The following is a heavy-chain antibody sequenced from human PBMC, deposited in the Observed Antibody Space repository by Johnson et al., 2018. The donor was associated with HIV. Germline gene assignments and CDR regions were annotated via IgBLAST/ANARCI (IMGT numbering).Heavy chain of an antibody. CDR2: IKSNTDGGTP. J-gene: IGHJ3*02. CDR1: GFTFSNAW. Sequence: VQLVESGGGLVKPGGSLRLSCAASGFTFSNAWMTWVRQAPGKGLEWVGRIKSNTDGGTPDYAAPVTGRFTISRDDSKDTLYLQINSLKTEDTAVYYCTSEGAFYDAFDIWGQGAMVTVSS. CDR3: TSEGAFYDAFDI. V-gene: IGHV3-15*01. D-gene: IGHD3-16*01.